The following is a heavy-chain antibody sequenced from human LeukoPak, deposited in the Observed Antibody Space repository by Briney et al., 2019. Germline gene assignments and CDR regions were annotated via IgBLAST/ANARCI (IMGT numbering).Heavy chain of an antibody. CDR1: GFTFSSYG. CDR3: ARVHTPPGYDILTGWDDY. J-gene: IGHJ4*02. CDR2: IRYDGSRT. D-gene: IGHD3-9*01. Sequence: PGRSLRLSCAASGFTFSSYGMYWVRQAPGKGLEWVAFIRYDGSRTYYTDSVKGRFTISRDNSNNTLYLQMNSLRPEDTAVYYCARVHTPPGYDILTGWDDYWGQGTLVTVSS. V-gene: IGHV3-30*02.